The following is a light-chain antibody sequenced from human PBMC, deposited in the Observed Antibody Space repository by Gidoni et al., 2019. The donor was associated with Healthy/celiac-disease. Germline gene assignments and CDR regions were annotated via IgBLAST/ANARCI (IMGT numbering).Light chain of an antibody. CDR3: QQYGSSPYT. CDR1: QSVSSSY. CDR2: GAS. Sequence: DIVFTQSPGTLSLSPGERATLSCRASQSVSSSYLAWYQQKPGQAPRLLIYGASSRATGIPDRFSGSGSGTDFTLTISRLEPEDFAVYYCQQYGSSPYTFGQGYQAGDQT. J-gene: IGKJ2*01. V-gene: IGKV3-20*01.